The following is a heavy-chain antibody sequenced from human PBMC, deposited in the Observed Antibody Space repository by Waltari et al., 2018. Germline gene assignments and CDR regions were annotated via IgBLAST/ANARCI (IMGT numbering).Heavy chain of an antibody. CDR2: GIPIFGTA. V-gene: IGHV1-69*01. CDR3: ARSCVEMATMRLIDY. J-gene: IGHJ4*01. D-gene: IGHD5-12*01. CDR1: GGTFSSYA. Sequence: QVQLVQSGAEVKKPGSSVKVSCKASGGTFSSYAISWVRQAPGQGLEWMGGGIPIFGTANYGQKFQGRGTITADESTSTAYMELSSLRSEDTAVYYCARSCVEMATMRLIDYWGHGTLVTVSS.